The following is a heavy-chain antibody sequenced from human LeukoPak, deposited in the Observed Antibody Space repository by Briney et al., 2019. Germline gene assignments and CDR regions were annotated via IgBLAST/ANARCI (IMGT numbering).Heavy chain of an antibody. CDR3: ARKYSSGWYEGYYYYYYYMDA. J-gene: IGHJ6*03. V-gene: IGHV1-8*01. CDR2: MNPNSGNT. Sequence: ASVKVSCKASGYTFTSYDINWVRQATGQGLEWMGWMNPNSGNTGYAQKFQGRVTMTRNTSISTAYMELSSLRSEDTAVYYCARKYSSGWYEGYYYYYYYMDAWGKGTTVTISS. CDR1: GYTFTSYD. D-gene: IGHD6-19*01.